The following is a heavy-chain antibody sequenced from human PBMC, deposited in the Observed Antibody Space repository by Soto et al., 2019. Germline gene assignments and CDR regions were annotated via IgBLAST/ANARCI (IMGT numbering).Heavy chain of an antibody. CDR3: ATDEGDSFKLNYNYMDG. Sequence: ASVKVSCKVSGRTLSEISIHWVRQAPGRGPEWMGGFDPEYGKTTYAQKFQGRFTMTEDTSTDTAYMELSSLRSDDTAVYYCATDEGDSFKLNYNYMDGWGKGNTVTVSS. V-gene: IGHV1-24*01. CDR2: FDPEYGKT. D-gene: IGHD3-16*01. CDR1: GRTLSEIS. J-gene: IGHJ6*03.